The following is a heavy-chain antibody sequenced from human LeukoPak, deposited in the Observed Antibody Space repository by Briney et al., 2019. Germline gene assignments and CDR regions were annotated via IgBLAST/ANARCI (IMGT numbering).Heavy chain of an antibody. J-gene: IGHJ5*02. Sequence: GGSLRLSCAASGFTFSYYTMNWVRQAPGKGLEWVSSISSTTTHIYYADSVKGRFTISRDNAKNSLYLQMSSLRAEDTAVYYCARDDVAWNDVHWFDPWGQGTLVTVSS. CDR2: ISSTTTHI. V-gene: IGHV3-21*01. D-gene: IGHD1-1*01. CDR3: ARDDVAWNDVHWFDP. CDR1: GFTFSYYT.